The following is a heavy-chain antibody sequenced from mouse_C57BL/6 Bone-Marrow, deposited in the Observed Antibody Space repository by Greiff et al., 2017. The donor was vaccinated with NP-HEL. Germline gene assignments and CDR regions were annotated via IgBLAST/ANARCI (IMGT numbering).Heavy chain of an antibody. Sequence: QVQLQQSGAELVRPGTSVKVSCTASGYAFTNYLIEWVKQRPGQGLVWIGVINPGSGGTNYNEKFKGKATLTADKSTSTAYMQLSSLTSEDSAVYFCARDYYGSSSWFAYWGQGTLVTVSA. D-gene: IGHD1-1*01. CDR2: INPGSGGT. CDR1: GYAFTNYL. CDR3: ARDYYGSSSWFAY. V-gene: IGHV1-54*01. J-gene: IGHJ3*01.